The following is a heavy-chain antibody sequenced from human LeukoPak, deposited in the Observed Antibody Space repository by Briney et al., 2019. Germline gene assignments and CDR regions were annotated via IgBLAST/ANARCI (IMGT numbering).Heavy chain of an antibody. J-gene: IGHJ4*02. CDR1: GFTFSSYA. Sequence: PGRSLRLSCAASGFTFSSYAMHWVRQAPGKGLEWVAVISYDGSNKYYADSVKGRFTISRDNSKNTLYLQMNSLRAEDTAVYYCARDSWVGATSGYFDYWGQGTLVTVSS. D-gene: IGHD1-26*01. CDR2: ISYDGSNK. CDR3: ARDSWVGATSGYFDY. V-gene: IGHV3-30*01.